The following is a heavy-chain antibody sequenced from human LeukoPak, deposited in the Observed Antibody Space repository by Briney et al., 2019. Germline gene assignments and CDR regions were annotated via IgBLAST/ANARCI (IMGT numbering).Heavy chain of an antibody. CDR2: INPNSGGT. CDR1: GYTFTGYY. D-gene: IGHD6-25*01. J-gene: IGHJ6*02. V-gene: IGHV1-2*02. CDR3: ARVDSAIYSSEHYYYYGMDV. Sequence: ASVKVSCKASGYTFTGYYMHWVRQAPGQGLEWMGWINPNSGGTNYAQKFQGRVTMTRDTSISTAYMELSGLRSDDTAVYYCARVDSAIYSSEHYYYYGMDVWGQGTTVTVSS.